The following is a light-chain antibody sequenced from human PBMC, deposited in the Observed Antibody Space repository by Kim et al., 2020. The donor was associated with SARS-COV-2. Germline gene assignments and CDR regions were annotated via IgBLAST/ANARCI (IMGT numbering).Light chain of an antibody. J-gene: IGLJ2*01. CDR1: IGDVGSDNR. Sequence: GQSVTIPGTVTIGDVGSDNRVSWYRQSPGTAPKVMIYEVTNLPSVVPNRFSGSKSGNTASLATSGLQAEDEADYYCSSYTSSSTVVFGGGTQLTVL. V-gene: IGLV2-18*03. CDR3: SSYTSSSTVV. CDR2: EVT.